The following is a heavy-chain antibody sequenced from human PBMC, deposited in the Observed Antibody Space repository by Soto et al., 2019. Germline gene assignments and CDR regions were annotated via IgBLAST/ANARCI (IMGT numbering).Heavy chain of an antibody. CDR2: IYYSGST. D-gene: IGHD3-9*01. CDR1: GCSISSYY. J-gene: IGHJ5*02. V-gene: IGHV4-59*01. CDR3: ARMKYYDILTGSINWFDL. Sequence: ETLSLTCTVAGCSISSYYWSWIRQPPGKGLEWIGYIYYSGSTNYNPSLKSRVTISVDTSKNQFSLKLSSVTAADTAVYYCARMKYYDILTGSINWFDLWAQGALVTVSS.